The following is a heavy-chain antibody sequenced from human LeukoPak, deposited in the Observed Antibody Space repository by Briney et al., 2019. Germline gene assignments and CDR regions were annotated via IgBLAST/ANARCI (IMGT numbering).Heavy chain of an antibody. CDR1: GFTFSSYS. CDR2: ISSSSSYI. V-gene: IGHV3-21*01. CDR3: ARDPTFRDGYNPTPLDY. D-gene: IGHD5-24*01. Sequence: GGSLRLSCAASGFTFSSYSMNWVRQAPGKGLEWVSSISSSSSYIYYADSVKGRFTISRDNAKNSLYLQMSSLRAEDTAVYYCARDPTFRDGYNPTPLDYWGQGTLVTVSS. J-gene: IGHJ4*02.